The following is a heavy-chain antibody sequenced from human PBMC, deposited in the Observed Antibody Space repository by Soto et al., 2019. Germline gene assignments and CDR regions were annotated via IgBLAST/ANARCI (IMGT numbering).Heavy chain of an antibody. CDR3: ARDGTTGAFFDD. V-gene: IGHV4-30-2*01. CDR1: GGSFSGGGYS. Sequence: SETLSLTCGVSGGSFSGGGYSWMWIRQPPGKGLEWIGYIYYSGTTYYNPSLKSRVTISVDRSKNQLSLKLSSVTAADTAVYYCARDGTTGAFFDDWGQGTLVTVSS. CDR2: IYYSGTT. J-gene: IGHJ4*02. D-gene: IGHD4-17*01.